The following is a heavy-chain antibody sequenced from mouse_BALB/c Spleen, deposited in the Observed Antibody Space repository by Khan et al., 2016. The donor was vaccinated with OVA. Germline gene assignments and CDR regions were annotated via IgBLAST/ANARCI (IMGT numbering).Heavy chain of an antibody. D-gene: IGHD1-1*01. CDR1: GFTFSTYG. CDR2: VSTGGGYT. CDR3: TRLAYYYDSEGFAY. V-gene: IGHV5-6*01. Sequence: EVQLVESGGDLVKPGGSLKLSCAASGFTFSTYGMSWVRQTPDKRLVWFATVSTGGGYTYYPDSVKGRFTISRDNAKNTLYLQMSGLKSEDTAMFCCTRLAYYYDSEGFAYWGQGTLVTVSA. J-gene: IGHJ3*01.